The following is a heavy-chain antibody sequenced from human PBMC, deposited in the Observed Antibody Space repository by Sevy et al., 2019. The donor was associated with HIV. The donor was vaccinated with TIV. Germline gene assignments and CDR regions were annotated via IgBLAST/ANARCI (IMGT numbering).Heavy chain of an antibody. CDR2: FCMGGDRI. CDR1: GFRFSIYA. V-gene: IGHV3-23*01. Sequence: GGSLRLSCTTSGFRFSIYAMTWVRQAPGKGLEWVSSFCMGGDRIYYADSVRGRFTISRDDSKNTLYLEMNNLRAEDTAKYYCAREGCSKGHDYXGQGTLVTVSS. CDR3: AREGCSKGHDY. J-gene: IGHJ4*02. D-gene: IGHD2-2*01.